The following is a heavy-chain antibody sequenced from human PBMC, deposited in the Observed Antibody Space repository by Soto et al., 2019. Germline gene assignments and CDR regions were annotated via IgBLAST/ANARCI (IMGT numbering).Heavy chain of an antibody. D-gene: IGHD5-18*01. CDR1: GFTFSSYG. CDR3: AKDLYTAMVTNAFDI. V-gene: IGHV3-30*18. J-gene: IGHJ3*02. CDR2: ISYDGSNK. Sequence: PGGSLRLSCAASGFTFSSYGMHWVRQAPGKGLEWVAVISYDGSNKYYADSVKGRFTISRDNSKNTLYLQINSLRAEDTAVYYCAKDLYTAMVTNAFDIWGQGTMVTVS.